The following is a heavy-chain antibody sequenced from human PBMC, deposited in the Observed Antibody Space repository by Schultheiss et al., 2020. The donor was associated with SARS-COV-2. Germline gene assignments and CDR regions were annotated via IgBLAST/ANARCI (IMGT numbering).Heavy chain of an antibody. J-gene: IGHJ6*02. Sequence: GGSLRLSCAASGFTFSSYAMHWVRQAPGKGLEWVAVISYDGSNKYYADSVKGRFTISRDNSKNTLYLQMNSLRSDDTAVYYCTKDGQPGYGMDVWGQGTTVTVSS. CDR2: ISYDGSNK. D-gene: IGHD3-10*01. CDR1: GFTFSSYA. CDR3: TKDGQPGYGMDV. V-gene: IGHV3-30-3*01.